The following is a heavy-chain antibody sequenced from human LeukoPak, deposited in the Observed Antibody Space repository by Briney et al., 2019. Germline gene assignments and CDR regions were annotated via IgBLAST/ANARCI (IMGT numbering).Heavy chain of an antibody. CDR1: GFTFSSYE. CDR2: ISSSGSTI. V-gene: IGHV3-48*03. J-gene: IGHJ4*02. Sequence: GGSLRLSCAASGFTFSSYEMNWVRQAPGEGLEWVSYISSSGSTIYYADSVKGRFTISRDNAKNSLYLQMNSLRAEDTAVYYCARQVGYSYGYGESSDWGQGTLVTVS. D-gene: IGHD5-18*01. CDR3: ARQVGYSYGYGESSD.